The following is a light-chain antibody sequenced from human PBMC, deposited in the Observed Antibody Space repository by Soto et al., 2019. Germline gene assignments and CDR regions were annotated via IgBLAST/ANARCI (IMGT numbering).Light chain of an antibody. CDR1: QAISND. V-gene: IGKV1-6*01. Sequence: AIQMTQSPSSLSASVGARVTISCRASQAISNDLGWYQQKPGKAPNLLIYGASSLESGVPSRFSGSGSGTDFTLTISSLQPEDFATYYCLQDNNYPWTFGQGTKVEI. CDR3: LQDNNYPWT. CDR2: GAS. J-gene: IGKJ1*01.